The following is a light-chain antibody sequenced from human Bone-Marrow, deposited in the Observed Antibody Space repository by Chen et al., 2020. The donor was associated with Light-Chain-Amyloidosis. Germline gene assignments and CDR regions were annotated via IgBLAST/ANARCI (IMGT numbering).Light chain of an antibody. V-gene: IGKV2-30*02. CDR1: QSLVHSDGNTY. CDR2: KVS. J-gene: IGKJ2*01. Sequence: DVVMTQSPLSLPVTLGQPASISCRSSQSLVHSDGNTYLNWFQQRPGQSPRRLLYKVSNRDSGVPDRFSGSGSGTNFTLKIVAVEAEDIGVYYCMQSTHLYTVGQGTKLEIK. CDR3: MQSTHLYT.